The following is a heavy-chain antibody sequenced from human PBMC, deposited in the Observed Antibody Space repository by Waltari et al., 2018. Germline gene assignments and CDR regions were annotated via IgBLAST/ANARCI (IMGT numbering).Heavy chain of an antibody. Sequence: QVQLQESGPGLVKPSETLSLTCTVSGGSISSYYWSWIRQPPGKGLEWIGYIYYSGSTNYNPSLKSRVTISVDTSKNQFSLKLSSVTAADTAVYYCARDRKAGYYMDVWGKGTTVTVSS. CDR1: GGSISSYY. J-gene: IGHJ6*03. CDR3: ARDRKAGYYMDV. V-gene: IGHV4-59*01. CDR2: IYYSGST.